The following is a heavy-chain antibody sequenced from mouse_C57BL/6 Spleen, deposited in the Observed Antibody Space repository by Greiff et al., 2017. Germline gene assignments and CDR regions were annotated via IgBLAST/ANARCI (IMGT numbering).Heavy chain of an antibody. CDR1: GYTFTNYW. Sequence: QVQLQQSGAELVRPGPSVKMSCKASGYTFTNYWIGWAKQRPGHGLEWIGDIYPGGGYTNYNEKFKGKATLTADKSSSTAYMQFSSLTSEDSAIYYCALYYGNYVDAMDYWGQGTSVTVSS. CDR2: IYPGGGYT. V-gene: IGHV1-63*01. J-gene: IGHJ4*01. D-gene: IGHD2-1*01. CDR3: ALYYGNYVDAMDY.